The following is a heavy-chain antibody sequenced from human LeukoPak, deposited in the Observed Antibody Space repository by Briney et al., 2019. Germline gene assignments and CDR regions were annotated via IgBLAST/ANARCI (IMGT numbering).Heavy chain of an antibody. CDR2: INHSGST. J-gene: IGHJ6*03. CDR3: ARGLVGYCSSTSCSHRPSLSMDV. Sequence: SETLSLTCAVYGGSFSGYYWSWISQPPGKGVEWVGEINHSGSTNYNPSLKRRVTISVDTSQNQFSLMLSSVTAADTAVYYCARGLVGYCSSTSCSHRPSLSMDVWGKGTTVTVSS. V-gene: IGHV4-34*01. D-gene: IGHD2-2*01. CDR1: GGSFSGYY.